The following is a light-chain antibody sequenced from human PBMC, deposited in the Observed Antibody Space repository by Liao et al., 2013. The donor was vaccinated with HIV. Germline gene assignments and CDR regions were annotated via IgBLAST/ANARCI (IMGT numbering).Light chain of an antibody. V-gene: IGLV3-1*01. CDR2: RDS. J-gene: IGLJ2*01. Sequence: SYELTQPPSVSVSPGQTARITCSGDKLGNKYVCWYQQRPGQSPVLVIYRDSKRPSGIPERFSGSNPGNTATLTISGTQAMDEADYYCQAWDSSTAVFGGGTKLTVL. CDR3: QAWDSSTAV. CDR1: KLGNKY.